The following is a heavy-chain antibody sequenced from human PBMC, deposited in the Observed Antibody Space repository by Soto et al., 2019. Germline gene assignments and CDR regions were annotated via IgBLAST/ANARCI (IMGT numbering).Heavy chain of an antibody. CDR2: NSDGSTT. D-gene: IGHD4-17*01. Sequence: EVQLVESGGGLVQPGGSLRLSCAVSGFTFSGYWMHWVRQAPGKGLVWVSRNSDGSTTSYADSVKGRFTISRDNAKNTLYLQMDSLRAEDTAVYYCASAKIGDYFQVYWGQGTLVNVSS. CDR1: GFTFSGYW. J-gene: IGHJ4*02. CDR3: ASAKIGDYFQVY. V-gene: IGHV3-74*01.